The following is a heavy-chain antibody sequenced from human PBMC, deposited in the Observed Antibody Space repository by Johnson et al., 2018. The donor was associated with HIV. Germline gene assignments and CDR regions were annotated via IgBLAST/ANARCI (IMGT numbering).Heavy chain of an antibody. V-gene: IGHV3-11*04. Sequence: VQLVESGGGLVKPGGSLRLSCAASGFTFSDYYMSWIRQAPGQGLEWVSCISSSCTTIYYADSVKGRFPISRANAKNSLYLQMNSLRAEDTAVYYGARERGEGGSYYSFRRDAFDIWGQGTMVTVSS. J-gene: IGHJ3*02. CDR2: ISSSCTTI. CDR3: ARERGEGGSYYSFRRDAFDI. D-gene: IGHD1-26*01. CDR1: GFTFSDYY.